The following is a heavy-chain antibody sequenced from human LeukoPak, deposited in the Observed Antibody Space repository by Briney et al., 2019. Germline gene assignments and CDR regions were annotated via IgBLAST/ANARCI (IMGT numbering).Heavy chain of an antibody. V-gene: IGHV3-21*01. CDR3: ARDSETVTSTSSWFDP. Sequence: PGGSLRLSCAASGFTFSSYSINWVRQAPGKGLEWVSSISTSSSYIYYADSVKGRFTISRDNARNSLYLQMNSLRAEDTAVYYCARDSETVTSTSSWFDPWGQGTLVTVSS. CDR1: GFTFSSYS. J-gene: IGHJ5*02. D-gene: IGHD4-17*01. CDR2: ISTSSSYI.